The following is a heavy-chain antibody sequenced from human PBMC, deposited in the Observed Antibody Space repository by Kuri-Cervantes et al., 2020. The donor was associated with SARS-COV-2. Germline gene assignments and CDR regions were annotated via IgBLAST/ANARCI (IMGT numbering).Heavy chain of an antibody. CDR2: ISSSSSYI. D-gene: IGHD1-26*01. Sequence: GGSLRLCCAASGFTFSNAWMSWVRQAPGKGLEWVSSISSSSSYIYYADSVKGRFTISRDNAKNSLYLQMNSLRAEDTAVYYCARGWDHYYYYYMDVWGKGTTVTVSS. V-gene: IGHV3-21*01. CDR3: ARGWDHYYYYYMDV. CDR1: GFTFSNAW. J-gene: IGHJ6*03.